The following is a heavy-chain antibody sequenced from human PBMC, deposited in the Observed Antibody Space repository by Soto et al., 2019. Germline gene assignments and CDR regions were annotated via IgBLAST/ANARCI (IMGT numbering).Heavy chain of an antibody. Sequence: GGSLSVSCAASGFTFSSDWMSWVRQAPGRGLEWVANIKQDGSEKYYVDSVKGRFTISRDNAKNSLYLQMNSLRAEDTAVYYCARFYYDNSGYLPSPYDYYYGMDVWGQGT. CDR1: GFTFSSDW. D-gene: IGHD3-22*01. V-gene: IGHV3-7*01. CDR3: ARFYYDNSGYLPSPYDYYYGMDV. CDR2: IKQDGSEK. J-gene: IGHJ6*02.